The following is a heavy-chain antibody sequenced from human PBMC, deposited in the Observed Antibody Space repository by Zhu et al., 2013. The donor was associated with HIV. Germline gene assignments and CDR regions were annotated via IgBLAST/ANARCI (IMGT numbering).Heavy chain of an antibody. CDR3: ARDPGPGGATSSNYYYYGMDV. V-gene: IGHV1-18*01. CDR2: ISAYNGNT. CDR1: GYTFTSYG. Sequence: QVQLVQSGAEVKKPGASVKVSCKASGYTFTSYGISWVRQAPGQGLEWMGWISAYNGNTNYAQKLQGRVTMTTDTSTSTAYMELRSLRSDDTAVYYCARDPGPGGATSSNYYYYGMDVWGQGTTVTVSS. D-gene: IGHD1-26*01. J-gene: IGHJ6*02.